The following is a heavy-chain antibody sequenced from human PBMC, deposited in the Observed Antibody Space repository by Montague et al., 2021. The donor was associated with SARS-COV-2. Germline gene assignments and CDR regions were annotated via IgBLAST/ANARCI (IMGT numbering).Heavy chain of an antibody. V-gene: IGHV4-59*01. D-gene: IGHD4-23*01. Sequence: SETLSLTCTVSGGSISSYYWTWIRQPPGKGLESIGYIYHNGSTKXNPSLKSRVTTSVDTSKNQFSLKLSSVSVADTAVYYCARGGGNSADYYNYTMDVWGQGTTVTVFS. J-gene: IGHJ6*02. CDR2: IYHNGST. CDR1: GGSISSYY. CDR3: ARGGGNSADYYNYTMDV.